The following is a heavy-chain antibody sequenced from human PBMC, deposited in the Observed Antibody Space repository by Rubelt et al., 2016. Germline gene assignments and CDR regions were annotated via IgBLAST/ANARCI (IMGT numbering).Heavy chain of an antibody. Sequence: QVQLVQSGAEVKKPGASVKVSCKVSGDTLTYLSMHWVRQAPGKGLEWMGGFDPEESETFYAQKFQGRITMTEDTSTDTAYMELSSLRSEDTAVYYCATSKWELQFDYWGQGTLVTVSS. V-gene: IGHV1-24*01. D-gene: IGHD1-26*01. CDR1: GDTLTYLS. J-gene: IGHJ4*02. CDR3: ATSKWELQFDY. CDR2: FDPEESET.